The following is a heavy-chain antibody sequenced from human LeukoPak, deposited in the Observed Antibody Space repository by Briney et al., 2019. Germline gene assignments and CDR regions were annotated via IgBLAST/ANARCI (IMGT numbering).Heavy chain of an antibody. J-gene: IGHJ4*02. CDR2: IYYSGSP. D-gene: IGHD1-14*01. Sequence: SETLSLTRTVSGGSLRSSSYCWGWIRQPPGKGLGWIGSIYYSGSPYSNPSLKSRATISVDTAKNQFSLKLSSVTAADTAVYYCARQTIRYFDYWGQGTLVTVSS. V-gene: IGHV4-39*01. CDR3: ARQTIRYFDY. CDR1: GGSLRSSSYC.